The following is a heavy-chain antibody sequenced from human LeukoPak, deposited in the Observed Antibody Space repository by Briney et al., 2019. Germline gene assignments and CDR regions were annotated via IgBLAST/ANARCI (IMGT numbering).Heavy chain of an antibody. Sequence: SETLSLTCTVSGGSISSSSYYWGWIRQPPGKGLEWIGSIYYSGSTYYNPSLKSRVTISVHTSKNQFSLKLSSVTAADTAVYYCASPTERGRSTYFDYWGQGTLVTVSS. J-gene: IGHJ4*02. CDR3: ASPTERGRSTYFDY. CDR2: IYYSGST. V-gene: IGHV4-39*01. D-gene: IGHD2/OR15-2a*01. CDR1: GGSISSSSYY.